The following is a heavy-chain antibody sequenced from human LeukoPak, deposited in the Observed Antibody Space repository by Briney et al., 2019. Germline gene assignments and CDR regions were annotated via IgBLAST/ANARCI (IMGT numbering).Heavy chain of an antibody. CDR3: AAAAPNTAGWHY. D-gene: IGHD6-13*01. CDR2: MYPADSDI. CDR1: GYNFPSYW. V-gene: IGHV5-51*01. Sequence: GESLKFSCKGSGYNFPSYWIGWVRQMPGKGLEWMGIMYPADSDIRYSPSFQGQVTISADKSISTAFLQWASLKASDTAMYYCAAAAPNTAGWHYWGQGTLVTVSS. J-gene: IGHJ4*02.